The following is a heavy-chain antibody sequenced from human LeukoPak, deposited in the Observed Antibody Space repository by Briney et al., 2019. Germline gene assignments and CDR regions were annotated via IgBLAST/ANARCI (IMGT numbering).Heavy chain of an antibody. D-gene: IGHD3-3*01. J-gene: IGHJ6*03. CDR3: ARDPSAYYDFWSGYSRGNCYYYMDV. V-gene: IGHV4-34*01. CDR1: GGSFSGYY. Sequence: SETLSLTCAVYGGSFSGYYWSWIRQPPGKGLEWIGEINHSGSTNYNPSLKSRVTISVDTSKNQFSLKLSSVTAADTAVYYCARDPSAYYDFWSGYSRGNCYYYMDVWGKGTTVTVSS. CDR2: INHSGST.